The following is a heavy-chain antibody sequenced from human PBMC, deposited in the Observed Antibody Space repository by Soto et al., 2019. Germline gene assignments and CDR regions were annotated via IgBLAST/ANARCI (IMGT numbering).Heavy chain of an antibody. V-gene: IGHV3-23*01. CDR1: GFTFSSYA. CDR2: ISGSGGST. Sequence: GGSLRLSCAASGFTFSSYAMSWVRQAPGKGLEWVSAISGSGGSTYYADSVKGRFTISRDNAKNSLYLQMNSLRAEDTAVYYCARVGGSYDILTGYYIFHYYYYMDVWGKGTTVTVSS. D-gene: IGHD3-9*01. CDR3: ARVGGSYDILTGYYIFHYYYYMDV. J-gene: IGHJ6*03.